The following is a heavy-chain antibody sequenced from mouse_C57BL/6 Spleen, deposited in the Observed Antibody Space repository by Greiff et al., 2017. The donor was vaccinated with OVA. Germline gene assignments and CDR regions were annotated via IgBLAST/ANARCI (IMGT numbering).Heavy chain of an antibody. CDR2: ISSGGSYT. CDR1: GFTFSSYG. Sequence: VQRVEPGGDLVKPGGSLKLSCAASGFTFSSYGMSWVRQTPDKRLEWVATISSGGSYTYYPDSVKGRFTISRDNAKNPLYLQMSSLKSNDTAMDDCARQTYSNYVFDYWGQGTSLTVSS. CDR3: ARQTYSNYVFDY. J-gene: IGHJ2*02. D-gene: IGHD2-5*01. V-gene: IGHV5-6*01.